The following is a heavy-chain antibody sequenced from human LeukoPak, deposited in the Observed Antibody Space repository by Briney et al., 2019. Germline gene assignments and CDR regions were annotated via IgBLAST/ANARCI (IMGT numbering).Heavy chain of an antibody. CDR3: AKSPFSSGWYS. D-gene: IGHD6-19*01. J-gene: IGHJ4*02. Sequence: GGSLRLSCAASGFTFSSYAMSWVRQAPGKGVEWVSAISGSGGSTYYADSVKGRFTISRDNSKNTLYLQMNSLRAEDTAVYYCAKSPFSSGWYSWGQGTLVTVSS. V-gene: IGHV3-23*01. CDR2: ISGSGGST. CDR1: GFTFSSYA.